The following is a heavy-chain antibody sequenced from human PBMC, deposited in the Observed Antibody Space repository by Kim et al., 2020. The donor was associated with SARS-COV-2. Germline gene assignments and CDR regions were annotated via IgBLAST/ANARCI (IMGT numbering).Heavy chain of an antibody. D-gene: IGHD1-26*01. V-gene: IGHV3-74*01. Sequence: GGSLRLSCAASGFTFRSEWMHWVRQGPGMGLVWVSRINPYGSITNYADSVKGRFTISRDNAKNTLYLQMNSLRAEDTALYYCARGILRTKGAFDIWGQGAMVTVSS. CDR1: GFTFRSEW. J-gene: IGHJ3*02. CDR2: INPYGSIT. CDR3: ARGILRTKGAFDI.